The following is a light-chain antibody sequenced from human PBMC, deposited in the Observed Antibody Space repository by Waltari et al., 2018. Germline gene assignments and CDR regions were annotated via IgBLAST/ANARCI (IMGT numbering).Light chain of an antibody. CDR3: QQYYSIPPA. CDR1: QSVLYSSNNENY. V-gene: IGKV4-1*01. CDR2: WAS. J-gene: IGKJ2*01. Sequence: DIVMTQSPDSLAVSLCERATINCKSSQSVLYSSNNENYLAWYQQKPGQPPKLLIYWASARTSGVPDRFSGSGSGTDFTLTISSLQAEDVAVYYCQQYYSIPPAFGQGTKLEIQ.